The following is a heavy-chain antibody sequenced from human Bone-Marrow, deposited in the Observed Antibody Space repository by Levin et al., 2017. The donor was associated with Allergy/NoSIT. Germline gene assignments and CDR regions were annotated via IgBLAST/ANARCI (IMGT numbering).Heavy chain of an antibody. CDR1: GFTVSRYA. Sequence: QTGGSLRLSCAASGFTVSRYAMHWVRQVPGQGLELVATISHDGTTTYYVDSVEGRFTVSRDNSKSTVYLQMNSLRAEDAGVYFCAKDKGEVDPKNNFDYWGQGTLLTVSS. V-gene: IGHV3-30*04. D-gene: IGHD2-15*01. CDR2: ISHDGTTT. CDR3: AKDKGEVDPKNNFDY. J-gene: IGHJ4*02.